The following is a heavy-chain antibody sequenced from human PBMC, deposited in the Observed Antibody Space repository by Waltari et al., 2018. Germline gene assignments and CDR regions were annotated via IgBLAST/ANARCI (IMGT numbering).Heavy chain of an antibody. Sequence: EVQLVESGGGLVKPGGSLRLSCATSGFIFNSAWLTWVRQVPGKGLEWVGRIKSKTDGGTTDYAAPVKGRITISRDDSKHTVFLQMDSLKTEYTAVYYCAAGWPFNYWGRGTLVTVSS. V-gene: IGHV3-15*07. D-gene: IGHD2-15*01. CDR1: GFIFNSAW. J-gene: IGHJ4*02. CDR3: AAGWPFNY. CDR2: IKSKTDGGTT.